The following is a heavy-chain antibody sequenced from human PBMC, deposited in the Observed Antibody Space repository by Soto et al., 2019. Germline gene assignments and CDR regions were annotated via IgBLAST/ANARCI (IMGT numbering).Heavy chain of an antibody. CDR1: GFTVSSNY. J-gene: IGHJ4*02. V-gene: IGHV3-66*01. CDR2: IYSGGNT. CDR3: ATSGRTVVAPFDY. D-gene: IGHD2-15*01. Sequence: EVQLVESGGGLVQPGGSLRLSCAASGFTVSSNYMSWVRQAPGKGLEWVSVIYSGGNTYYADSVKGRFTISRDNSKNTLYLQMNSLSAEDTAVYYCATSGRTVVAPFDYWGQGTLVTVSS.